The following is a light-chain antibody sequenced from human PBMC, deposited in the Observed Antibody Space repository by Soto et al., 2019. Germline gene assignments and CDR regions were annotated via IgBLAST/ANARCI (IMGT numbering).Light chain of an antibody. Sequence: DIVLTQSPATLSLSPGERATLSCRASQSLRCHLAWYQQKPGQAPRLLIYEGFNRATGIPARFSGSGSGTDFNLTISSLKPHYVADYYCQMRYNCPFTFVGGTKV. CDR3: QMRYNCPFT. J-gene: IGKJ4*01. CDR2: EGF. V-gene: IGKV3-11*01. CDR1: QSLRCH.